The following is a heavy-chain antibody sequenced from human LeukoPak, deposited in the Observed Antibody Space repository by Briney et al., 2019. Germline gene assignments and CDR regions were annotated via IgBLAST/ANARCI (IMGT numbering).Heavy chain of an antibody. V-gene: IGHV7-4-1*02. CDR3: ARAVEWELLKRKDYYYYYYMDV. CDR1: GYTFTSYA. J-gene: IGHJ6*03. D-gene: IGHD1-26*01. Sequence: ASVKVSCKASGYTFTSYAMNWVRQAPGQGLEWMGWINTNTGNPTYAQGFTGRFVFSLDTSVSTAYLQISSLKAEDTAVYYCARAVEWELLKRKDYYYYYYMDVWGKGTAVTVSS. CDR2: INTNTGNP.